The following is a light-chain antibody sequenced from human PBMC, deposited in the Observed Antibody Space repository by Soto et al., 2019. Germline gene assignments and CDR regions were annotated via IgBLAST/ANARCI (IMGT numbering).Light chain of an antibody. V-gene: IGLV2-8*01. Sequence: QSVLTQPPSASGSPGQSVTISCTGSNSDVGAYNYVSWYQQHPGKSPKLMIYEVTKRPSGVPDRFSGSKSGNTASLTVPGLQAEEYAEYYCTSYTSISTYVFVTGTKVTVL. CDR3: TSYTSISTYV. J-gene: IGLJ1*01. CDR1: NSDVGAYNY. CDR2: EVT.